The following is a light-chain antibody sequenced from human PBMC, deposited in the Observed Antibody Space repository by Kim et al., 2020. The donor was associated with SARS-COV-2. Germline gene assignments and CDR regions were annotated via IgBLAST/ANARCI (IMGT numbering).Light chain of an antibody. CDR2: AAS. J-gene: IGKJ4*01. V-gene: IGKV1-9*01. CDR3: QQLNSYPLT. CDR1: QGIGSY. Sequence: GSVGDRGTNTCRASQGIGSYLAWYQQKAGKAPKLLNYAASTLQSGVPSRFSGSESGTDFTLTITSLLPEDFATYYCQQLNSYPLTFGGGTKVDIK.